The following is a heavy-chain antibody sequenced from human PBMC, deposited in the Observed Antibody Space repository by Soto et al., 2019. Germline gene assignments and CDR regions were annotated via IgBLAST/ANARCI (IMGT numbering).Heavy chain of an antibody. J-gene: IGHJ3*02. CDR1: GGSISSGGYY. D-gene: IGHD6-13*01. CDR3: ARDSGIGAFDI. V-gene: IGHV4-61*08. Sequence: SETLSLTCTVSGGSISSGGYYWSWIRQHPGKGLEWIGYIYYSGSTNYNPSLKSRVTISVDTSKNQFSLKLSSVTAADTAVYYCARDSGIGAFDIWGQGTMVTVSS. CDR2: IYYSGST.